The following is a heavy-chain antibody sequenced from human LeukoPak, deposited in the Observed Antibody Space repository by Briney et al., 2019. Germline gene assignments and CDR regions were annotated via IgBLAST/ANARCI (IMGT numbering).Heavy chain of an antibody. V-gene: IGHV4-34*01. CDR3: ARVFIGAIEREHFDY. CDR2: INHSGST. CDR1: GGSFSGYY. D-gene: IGHD1-1*01. Sequence: PSETLSLTCAVYGGSFSGYYWSWIRQPPGKGLEWIGEINHSGSTNYNPSLKSRVTISVDTSKNQFSLKLSPVTAADTAVYYCARVFIGAIEREHFDYWGQGTLVTVSS. J-gene: IGHJ4*02.